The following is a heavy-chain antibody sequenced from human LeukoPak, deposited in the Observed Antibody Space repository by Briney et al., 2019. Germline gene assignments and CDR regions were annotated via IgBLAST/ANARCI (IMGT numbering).Heavy chain of an antibody. J-gene: IGHJ4*02. V-gene: IGHV1-46*01. CDR2: INPSGGST. CDR3: ARSSLIAVAGDTGD. D-gene: IGHD6-19*01. Sequence: GASVKVSCKASGCTFTSYYMHWARQAPGQGLEWMGIINPSGGSTSYAQKFQGRVTMTRDTSTSTAYMELRSLRSEDTAVYYCARSSLIAVAGDTGDWGQGTLVTVSS. CDR1: GCTFTSYY.